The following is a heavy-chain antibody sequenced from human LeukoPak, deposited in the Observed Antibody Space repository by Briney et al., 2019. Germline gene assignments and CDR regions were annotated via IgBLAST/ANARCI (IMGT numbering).Heavy chain of an antibody. CDR3: AKANLYDSSGYYFHY. D-gene: IGHD3-22*01. Sequence: GGSLRLSCVASGFIFSSYSMHWVRQAPGKGLEWVSGISWNSGSIGYADSVKGRFTISRDNAKNSLYLQMNTLRPEDTALYYCAKANLYDSSGYYFHYWGQGTLVTVSS. J-gene: IGHJ4*02. CDR2: ISWNSGSI. CDR1: GFIFSSYS. V-gene: IGHV3-9*01.